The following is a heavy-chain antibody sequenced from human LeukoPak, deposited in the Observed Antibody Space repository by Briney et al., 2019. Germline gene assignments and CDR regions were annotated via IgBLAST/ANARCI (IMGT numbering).Heavy chain of an antibody. J-gene: IGHJ3*02. CDR2: INQHGSET. Sequence: GGSLRLSCIASEFTFTNYLMSWVRQAPGKGLEWVAYINQHGSETFYVDSVKGRFTISRDNTQNSLYLQMNSFRPEDTALYYCVRDAGYSGYMINDIWGQGTMVTVSS. D-gene: IGHD5-12*01. CDR1: EFTFTNYL. CDR3: VRDAGYSGYMINDI. V-gene: IGHV3-7*01.